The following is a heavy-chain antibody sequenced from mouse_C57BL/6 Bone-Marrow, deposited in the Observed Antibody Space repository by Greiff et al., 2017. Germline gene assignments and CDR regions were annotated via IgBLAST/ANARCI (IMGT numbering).Heavy chain of an antibody. Sequence: EVKLQESGGDLVKPGGSLKLSCAASGFSFSSYGMSWVRQTPDKRLEWVATISSGGSYTYYPASVKGRFTISRDNAKNTLYLQMSSLKSDDTAMYYCARRLLLRWQAWFAYWGQGTLVTVSA. D-gene: IGHD1-1*01. J-gene: IGHJ3*01. CDR1: GFSFSSYG. CDR2: ISSGGSYT. V-gene: IGHV5-6*02. CDR3: ARRLLLRWQAWFAY.